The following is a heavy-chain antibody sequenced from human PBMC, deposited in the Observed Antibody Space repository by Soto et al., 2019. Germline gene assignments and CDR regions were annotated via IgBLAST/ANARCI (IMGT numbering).Heavy chain of an antibody. Sequence: EVQLVESGGGLVQPGGSLKLSCAASGFSFSGSAIHWVRQASGKGLEWVGRIRNRADSYATAYGASVKGRFTFSRDISKNTAYLQMNSLRTEDRAVYYCSRHDGAVTASGVYNWFDSWGQGTLVTVSS. CDR2: IRNRADSYAT. J-gene: IGHJ5*01. D-gene: IGHD2-21*02. CDR3: SRHDGAVTASGVYNWFDS. V-gene: IGHV3-73*02. CDR1: GFSFSGSA.